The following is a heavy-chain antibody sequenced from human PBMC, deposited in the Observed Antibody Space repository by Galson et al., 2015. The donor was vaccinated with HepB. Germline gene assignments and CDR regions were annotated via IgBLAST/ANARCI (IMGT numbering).Heavy chain of an antibody. CDR2: ISYDGSNK. CDR1: TFSSYA. CDR3: AREDPFGVAQTYFDY. J-gene: IGHJ4*02. Sequence: TFSSYAMHWVRQAPGKGLEWVAVISYDGSNKYYADSVKGRFTISRDNSKNTLYLQMNSLRAEDTAVYYCAREDPFGVAQTYFDYWGQGTLVTVSS. V-gene: IGHV3-30*04. D-gene: IGHD3-3*01.